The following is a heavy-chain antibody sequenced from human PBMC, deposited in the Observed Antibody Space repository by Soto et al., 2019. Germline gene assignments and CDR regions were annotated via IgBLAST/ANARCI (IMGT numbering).Heavy chain of an antibody. V-gene: IGHV1-69*13. CDR3: ARARNTENYYDSSGYGYNWFDP. J-gene: IGHJ5*02. CDR2: IIPIFGTA. CDR1: GGTFSSYA. D-gene: IGHD3-22*01. Sequence: ASVKVSCKASGGTFSSYAISWVRQAPGQGLEWMGGIIPIFGTANYAQKFQGRVTITADESTSTAYMELSSLRSEDTAVYYWARARNTENYYDSSGYGYNWFDPLVQGTLVTVSS.